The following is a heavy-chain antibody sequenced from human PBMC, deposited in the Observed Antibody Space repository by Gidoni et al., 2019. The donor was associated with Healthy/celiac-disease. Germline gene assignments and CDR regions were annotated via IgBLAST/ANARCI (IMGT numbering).Heavy chain of an antibody. CDR2: ILYDVSNK. Sequence: QVQLVESGGGVVQPGRSLRLSCAASGFTFRSYGMHWVRQAPGKGLELVAVILYDVSNKYYADSVKGRFTISRDNSKNTLYLQMNSLRAEDTALYYCARDPGKQWLVGVSDAFDIWGQGTMVTVSS. J-gene: IGHJ3*02. V-gene: IGHV3-33*01. D-gene: IGHD6-19*01. CDR3: ARDPGKQWLVGVSDAFDI. CDR1: GFTFRSYG.